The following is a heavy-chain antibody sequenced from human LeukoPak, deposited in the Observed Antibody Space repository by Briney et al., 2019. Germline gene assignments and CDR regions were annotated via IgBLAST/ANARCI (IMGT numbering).Heavy chain of an antibody. CDR2: IYWNDGQ. CDR1: GFSLSTSGVG. Sequence: SGPTLVNPTQPLTLTCTFSGFSLSTSGVGVGWVRQPPGKALESHALIYWNDGQRYSPSLKSRLTITRDTSKTQVVLTMTNMDPVDTAAYYCAHSNVYYDFWSGYSKINWFDPWGQGTLVTVSS. D-gene: IGHD3-3*01. CDR3: AHSNVYYDFWSGYSKINWFDP. J-gene: IGHJ5*02. V-gene: IGHV2-5*01.